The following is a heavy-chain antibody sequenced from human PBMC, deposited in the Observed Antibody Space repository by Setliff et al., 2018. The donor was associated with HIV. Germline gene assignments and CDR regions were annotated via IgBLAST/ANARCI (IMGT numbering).Heavy chain of an antibody. CDR2: INIGNGNT. CDR1: GYTFSRYA. D-gene: IGHD1-26*01. J-gene: IGHJ4*02. CDR3: ARNLVGTSSFDY. Sequence: EASVKVSCKASGYTFSRYAMHWVRQAPGQRLEWMGWINIGNGNTVYAQELQGRVTITWDTSASTAYMELSSLRAEDMAVYYCARNLVGTSSFDYWGQGTLVTVSS. V-gene: IGHV1-3*03.